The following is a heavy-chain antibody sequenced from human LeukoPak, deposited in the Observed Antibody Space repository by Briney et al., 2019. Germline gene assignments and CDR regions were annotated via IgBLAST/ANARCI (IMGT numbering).Heavy chain of an antibody. CDR1: GYTFTGYY. J-gene: IGHJ4*02. V-gene: IGHV1-2*02. Sequence: ASGKVSCKASGYTFTGYYMHWVRQAPGQGLEWMGWINPNSGGTNYAQKFQGRVTMTRDTSITTAYMELRSLRSDDTAVYYCAKSRDDYKPVDYWGQGTLVTV. CDR2: INPNSGGT. CDR3: AKSRDDYKPVDY. D-gene: IGHD5-24*01.